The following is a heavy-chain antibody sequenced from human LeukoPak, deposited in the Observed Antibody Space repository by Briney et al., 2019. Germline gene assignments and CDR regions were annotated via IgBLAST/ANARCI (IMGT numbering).Heavy chain of an antibody. D-gene: IGHD6-25*01. CDR3: ARTYSSGAFDI. CDR2: FHYSGTT. V-gene: IGHV4-59*08. J-gene: IGHJ3*02. Sequence: PSETLSLTCSVSGGSISTYYWSWIRQPAGKGLEWIGYFHYSGTTNYNPSLKSRVTISVDTSKNQFSLKLRFVTAADTAVYYCARTYSSGAFDIWGQGTMVTVSS. CDR1: GGSISTYY.